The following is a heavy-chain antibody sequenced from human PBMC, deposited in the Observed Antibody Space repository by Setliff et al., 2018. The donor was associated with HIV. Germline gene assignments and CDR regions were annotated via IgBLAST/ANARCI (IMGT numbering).Heavy chain of an antibody. CDR3: AKTPSSGWYSLYLDY. CDR1: GFTFGSYS. J-gene: IGHJ4*02. CDR2: ITKRADET. D-gene: IGHD6-19*01. Sequence: GGSLRLSCAASGFTFGSYSMNWVRQAPGKGLEWISYITKRADETHYADSVKGRFTISRDNSKNTLYLQMNSLRAEDTAVYYCAKTPSSGWYSLYLDYWGQGTLVTVSS. V-gene: IGHV3-21*05.